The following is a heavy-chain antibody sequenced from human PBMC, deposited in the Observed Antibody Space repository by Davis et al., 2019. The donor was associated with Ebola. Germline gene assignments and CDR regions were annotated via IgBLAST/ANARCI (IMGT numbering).Heavy chain of an antibody. V-gene: IGHV3-48*02. J-gene: IGHJ6*04. CDR3: VRGRDIVVVTATPCFGF. CDR2: ISSSSSTI. Sequence: GESLKISCAASGFTFSSYSMNWVRQAPGKGLEWVSYISSSSSTIYYADSVKGRFTISRDNAKNSLFLQMNNLRDEDTAVYYCVRGRDIVVVTATPCFGFWGKGTTVTVSS. D-gene: IGHD2-21*02. CDR1: GFTFSSYS.